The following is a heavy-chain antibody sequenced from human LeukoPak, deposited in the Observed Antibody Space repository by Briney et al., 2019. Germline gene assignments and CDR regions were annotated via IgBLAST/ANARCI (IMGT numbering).Heavy chain of an antibody. CDR3: ARVGPYGSGSYSRYYFDY. Sequence: SETLSLTCTVSGGSISSYYWSWIRQPAGKGLEWIGRIYTSGSTNYNPSLKSRVTMSVDTSKNQFSLKLSSVTAADTAVYYCARVGPYGSGSYSRYYFDYWGQGTLVTVSS. J-gene: IGHJ4*02. CDR2: IYTSGST. D-gene: IGHD3-10*01. V-gene: IGHV4-4*07. CDR1: GGSISSYY.